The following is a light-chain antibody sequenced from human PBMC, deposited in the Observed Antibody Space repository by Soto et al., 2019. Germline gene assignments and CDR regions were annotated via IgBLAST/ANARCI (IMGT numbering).Light chain of an antibody. CDR2: GAS. Sequence: EIVLTQSPGSLSLSPGQRATLSCRASQSVDTTFFAWYQKKPGQAPRLLIYGASKRATGIPDRFSGSGSGKAFTLIISRLEPEDFAVYYFQQYMSSVTFGQGTKVEIK. CDR3: QQYMSSVT. J-gene: IGKJ1*01. CDR1: QSVDTTF. V-gene: IGKV3-20*01.